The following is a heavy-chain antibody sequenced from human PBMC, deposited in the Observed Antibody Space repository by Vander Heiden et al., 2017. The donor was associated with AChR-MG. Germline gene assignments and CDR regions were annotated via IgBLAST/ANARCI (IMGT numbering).Heavy chain of an antibody. CDR3: ARSGSYLHIDY. Sequence: EVQLVESGGGLVKPGGSLRPSCAAYGFTFSSYSMNWVRQAPGKGLEWVSSISSSSSYIYYADSVKGRFTISRDNAKNSLYLQMNSLRAEDTAVYYCARSGSYLHIDYWGQGTLVTVSS. J-gene: IGHJ4*02. D-gene: IGHD1-26*01. CDR1: GFTFSSYS. CDR2: ISSSSSYI. V-gene: IGHV3-21*01.